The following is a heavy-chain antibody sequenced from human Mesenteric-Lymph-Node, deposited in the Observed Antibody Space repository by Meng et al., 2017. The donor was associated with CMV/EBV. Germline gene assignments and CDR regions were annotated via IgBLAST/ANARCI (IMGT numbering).Heavy chain of an antibody. CDR1: GYTFTSYY. Sequence: CKASGYTFTSYYMHWVRQAPGQGLEWMGIINPSGGSTSYAQKFQGRVTMTRDTSTNTVYMELSSLRSEDTAVYFCARLSTPGGGADYWGQGTLVTVSS. V-gene: IGHV1-46*01. D-gene: IGHD2-21*01. J-gene: IGHJ4*02. CDR3: ARLSTPGGGADY. CDR2: INPSGGST.